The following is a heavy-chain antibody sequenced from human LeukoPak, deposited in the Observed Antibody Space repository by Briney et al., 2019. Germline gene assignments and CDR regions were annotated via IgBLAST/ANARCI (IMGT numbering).Heavy chain of an antibody. CDR1: GGTFSIYA. CDR3: ARAYCSSTSCPFDY. Sequence: SVKVSSKDSGGTFSIYAISWVRQAPGQGLEWMGGIIPIFGTANYAQKFQGRVTITADESTSTAYMELSSLRSEDTAVYYCARAYCSSTSCPFDYWGQGTLVTVSS. J-gene: IGHJ4*02. D-gene: IGHD2-2*01. V-gene: IGHV1-69*13. CDR2: IIPIFGTA.